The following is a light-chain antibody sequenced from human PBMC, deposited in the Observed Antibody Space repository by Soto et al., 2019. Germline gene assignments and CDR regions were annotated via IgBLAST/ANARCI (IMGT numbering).Light chain of an antibody. Sequence: DIQMTQSPSTVSASVGDRVNITCRASQAISSWLAWYQQKPGKAPKLLIYKASTLKSGVPSRFSGSGSGTDFTLTISRLEPEDFAVYYCQQYGSSSITFGQGTRLEIK. J-gene: IGKJ5*01. CDR2: KAS. CDR3: QQYGSSSIT. CDR1: QAISSW. V-gene: IGKV1-5*03.